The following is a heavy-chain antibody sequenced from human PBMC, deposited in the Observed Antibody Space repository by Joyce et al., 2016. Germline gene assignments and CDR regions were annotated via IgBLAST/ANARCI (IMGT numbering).Heavy chain of an antibody. CDR1: GFTFRSYG. Sequence: QVQLVESGGGVVQPGRSLRLSCAASGFTFRSYGMFWVRQAPGKGLEWVAVIGYDGNHKYYADFVKGRFTISRDNSKNTLYLQMSSLRAEDTAVYFCARMYSGSNSGFDYWGQGTLVTVSS. J-gene: IGHJ4*02. CDR3: ARMYSGSNSGFDY. D-gene: IGHD1-26*01. CDR2: IGYDGNHK. V-gene: IGHV3-33*01.